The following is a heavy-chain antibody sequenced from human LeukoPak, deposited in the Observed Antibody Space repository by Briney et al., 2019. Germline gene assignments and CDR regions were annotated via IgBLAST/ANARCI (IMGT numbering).Heavy chain of an antibody. CDR1: GFPFSSYG. V-gene: IGHV3-33*01. CDR3: AREMVVDTAMVTVSIYYYGMDV. Sequence: GGSLRLSCAASGFPFSSYGMHWVRQAPGKGLEWVAVIWYDGSNKYYADSVKGRFTISRDNSKNTLYLQMNSLRAEDTAVYYCAREMVVDTAMVTVSIYYYGMDVWGQGTTVTVSS. D-gene: IGHD5-18*01. CDR2: IWYDGSNK. J-gene: IGHJ6*02.